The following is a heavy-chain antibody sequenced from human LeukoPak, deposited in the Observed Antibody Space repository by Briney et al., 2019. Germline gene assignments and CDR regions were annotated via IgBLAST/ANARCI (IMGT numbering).Heavy chain of an antibody. D-gene: IGHD5-18*01. CDR1: GGSISSGGYY. Sequence: SQTLSLTCTVSGGSISSGGYYWSWIRQHPGKGLEWIGYIYYSGSTYYNPSLKSRVTISVDTSKNQFSLKLSSVTAADTAVYYCARGRESRGYSHGSSWYFDLWGRGTLVTVSS. CDR3: ARGRESRGYSHGSSWYFDL. V-gene: IGHV4-31*03. J-gene: IGHJ2*01. CDR2: IYYSGST.